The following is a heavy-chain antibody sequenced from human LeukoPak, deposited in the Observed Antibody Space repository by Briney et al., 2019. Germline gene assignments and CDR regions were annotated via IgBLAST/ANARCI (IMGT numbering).Heavy chain of an antibody. CDR1: GGSFSDYY. Sequence: SETLSLTCAVYGGSFSDYYWSWIRQPPGKGLEWIGEINHSGSTNYNPSLKSRVTISVDTSKNQFSLKLSSVTAADTAVYYCARHRGADYGDYGDFDYWGQGTLVTVSS. J-gene: IGHJ4*02. CDR3: ARHRGADYGDYGDFDY. D-gene: IGHD4-17*01. CDR2: INHSGST. V-gene: IGHV4-34*01.